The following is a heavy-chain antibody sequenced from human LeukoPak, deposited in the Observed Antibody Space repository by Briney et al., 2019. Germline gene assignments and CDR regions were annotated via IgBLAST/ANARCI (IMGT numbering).Heavy chain of an antibody. CDR2: INSDGSST. V-gene: IGHV3-74*01. J-gene: IGHJ4*02. Sequence: RAGGSLRLSCAASGFTFSSYWMHWVRQAPGKGLVWVSRINSDGSSTTYADSVKGRFTISRDNAKNTLYLQMNSLRAEGTAVYYCASSGIAVAGTRYFDYWGQGTLVTVSS. CDR1: GFTFSSYW. CDR3: ASSGIAVAGTRYFDY. D-gene: IGHD6-19*01.